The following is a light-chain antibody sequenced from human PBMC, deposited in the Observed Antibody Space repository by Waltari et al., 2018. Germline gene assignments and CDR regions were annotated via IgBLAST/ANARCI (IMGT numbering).Light chain of an antibody. CDR1: NSDVGNYNL. J-gene: IGLJ1*01. CDR3: CSYAGSGTYV. V-gene: IGLV2-23*02. CDR2: EVI. Sequence: QSALTQPASVSGTPGQSITIPCPGTNSDVGNYNLVSWYQHHPGEAPTLMICEVIKRPSGVSNRFSGSKSGNTASLTISGLQAEDEADYYCCSYAGSGTYVFGTGTKVTVL.